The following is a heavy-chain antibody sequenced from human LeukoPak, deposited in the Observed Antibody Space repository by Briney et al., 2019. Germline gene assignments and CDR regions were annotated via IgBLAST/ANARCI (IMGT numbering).Heavy chain of an antibody. V-gene: IGHV1-2*02. D-gene: IGHD4-11*01. CDR1: GYTFTGYY. CDR2: INPNSGGT. J-gene: IGHJ4*02. CDR3: ARGNDFSNSGPLLDY. Sequence: ASVKVSCKASGYTFTGYYMHWVRQAPGQGLEWMGWINPNSGGTNYAQNFQDRVTMTRDTSISTAYMELNRLRSDDTAVYYCARGNDFSNSGPLLDYWGQGTLVTVSS.